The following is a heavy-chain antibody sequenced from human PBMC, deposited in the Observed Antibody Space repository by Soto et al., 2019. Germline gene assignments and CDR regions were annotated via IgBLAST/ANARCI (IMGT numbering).Heavy chain of an antibody. CDR2: IRGNGGST. CDR3: ANDVNYDILAGYSYY. Sequence: GGSLILSCAASGFNINNHVLHLVRQAPGKGLEWVSTIRGNGGSTYYADSVKGRFTISRDDSKNTLYLQMKSLRADDTAVYYCANDVNYDILAGYSYYWGQGT. J-gene: IGHJ4*02. V-gene: IGHV3-23*01. CDR1: GFNINNHV. D-gene: IGHD3-9*01.